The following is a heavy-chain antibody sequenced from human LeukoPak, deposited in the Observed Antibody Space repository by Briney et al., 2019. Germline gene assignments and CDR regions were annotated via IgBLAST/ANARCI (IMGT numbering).Heavy chain of an antibody. CDR1: GFTFSSYS. V-gene: IGHV3-21*01. CDR2: VSSSVSYI. CDR3: ARDRRDISGYSHFDY. D-gene: IGHD3-22*01. Sequence: GGSLRLSCAASGFTFSSYSMNWVRQAPGKGLEWASSVSSSVSYIYYADSVKGRFTISRDNAKNSLYLQMNSLRAEDTAVYYCARDRRDISGYSHFDYWGQGTLVTVSS. J-gene: IGHJ4*02.